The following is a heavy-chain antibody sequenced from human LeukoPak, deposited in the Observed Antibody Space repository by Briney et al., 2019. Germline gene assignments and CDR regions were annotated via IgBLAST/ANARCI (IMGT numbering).Heavy chain of an antibody. D-gene: IGHD2-2*01. CDR1: GFTFNNFG. Sequence: PGGSLRLSCEASGFTFNNFGMHWVRQAPGKGLEWVAFIGYDESKKYYAESVKGRFTISRDNSKNTLFLQMNSLRAEDTAVYYCAKGGDIVVVPAVHYYMDVWGKGTTVTVSS. CDR2: IGYDESKK. V-gene: IGHV3-30*02. CDR3: AKGGDIVVVPAVHYYMDV. J-gene: IGHJ6*03.